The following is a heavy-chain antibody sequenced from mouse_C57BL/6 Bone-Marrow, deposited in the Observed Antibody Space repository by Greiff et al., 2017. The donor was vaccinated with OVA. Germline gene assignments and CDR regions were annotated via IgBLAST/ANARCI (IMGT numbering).Heavy chain of an antibody. CDR2: SRNKANDYTT. CDR3: ARDASIKTGAMDY. V-gene: IGHV7-1*01. J-gene: IGHJ4*01. D-gene: IGHD1-2*01. CDR1: GFTFSDFY. Sequence: EVNLVESGGGLVQSGRSLRLSCATSGFTFSDFYMEWVRQAPGKGLEWIAASRNKANDYTTEYSASVKGRFIVSRDTSQSILYLQMNALRAEDTAIYYCARDASIKTGAMDYWGQGTSVTVSS.